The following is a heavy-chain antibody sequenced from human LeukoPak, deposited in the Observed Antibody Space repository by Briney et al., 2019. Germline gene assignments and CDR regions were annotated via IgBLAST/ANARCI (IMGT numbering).Heavy chain of an antibody. V-gene: IGHV3-30-3*02. CDR3: AKRGGNGDLDN. Sequence: GGPLTLSCAVSGFILTFYAMLCVRRARGRGGEWLAVISYDGTDKYYADYGKGRFTISKDTYKNTLYLQMSGLRAEDTAIYYCAKRGGNGDLDNWGQGTLVTVSS. CDR1: GFILTFYA. J-gene: IGHJ4*02. CDR2: ISYDGTDK. D-gene: IGHD3-10*01.